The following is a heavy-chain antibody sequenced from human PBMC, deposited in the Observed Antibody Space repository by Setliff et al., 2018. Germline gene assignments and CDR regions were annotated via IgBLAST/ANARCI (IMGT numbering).Heavy chain of an antibody. V-gene: IGHV1-18*01. J-gene: IGHJ4*02. CDR2: IGIYNGDT. Sequence: ASVKVSCKASGYTFSRYGFSWVRQAPGQGLEWMGWIGIYNGDTNYAQKLQGRVTMTTDTSTSTAYMELRSLRPDDTAVYYCVRDRPFVVVTATQASFDYWGQVTLVTVSS. CDR1: GYTFSRYG. CDR3: VRDRPFVVVTATQASFDY. D-gene: IGHD2-21*02.